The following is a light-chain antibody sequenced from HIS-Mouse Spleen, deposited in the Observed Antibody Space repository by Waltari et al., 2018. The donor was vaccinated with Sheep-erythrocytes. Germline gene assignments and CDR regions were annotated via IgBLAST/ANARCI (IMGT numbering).Light chain of an antibody. V-gene: IGLV3-10*01. CDR2: EDS. Sequence: SYELTQPPSVSVSPGQTARITCTGDALPQKYPYWYQQKSGRAPVLVIYEDSKRPSGIPERFSGSSSGTMATLTISGAQVEDEADYYCYSTDSSGNHWVFGGGTKLTVL. CDR1: ALPQKY. J-gene: IGLJ3*02. CDR3: YSTDSSGNHWV.